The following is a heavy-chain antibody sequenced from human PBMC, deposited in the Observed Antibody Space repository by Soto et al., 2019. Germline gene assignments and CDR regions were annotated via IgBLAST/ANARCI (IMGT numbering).Heavy chain of an antibody. V-gene: IGHV3-23*01. CDR2: ISGSGGST. CDR1: GFTFSSYA. J-gene: IGHJ6*02. D-gene: IGHD3-3*01. Sequence: EVQLLESGGGLVQPGGSLRLSCAASGFTFSSYAMSWVRQAPGKGLEWVSAISGSGGSTYYADSVKGRFTISRDNSKNTLYLQMNSLRAEDTAVYYCAKDGQPSGSDFWSGYSYYYYYYGMDVWGQGTTVTVSS. CDR3: AKDGQPSGSDFWSGYSYYYYYYGMDV.